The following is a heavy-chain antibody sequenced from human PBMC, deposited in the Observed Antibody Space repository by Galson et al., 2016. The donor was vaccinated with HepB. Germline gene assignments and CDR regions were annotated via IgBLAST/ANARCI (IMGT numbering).Heavy chain of an antibody. J-gene: IGHJ6*02. CDR3: AKDRGISYPLFGLDV. CDR1: GFTFDDYA. CDR2: ISFNGGTT. D-gene: IGHD2-21*01. V-gene: IGHV3-9*01. Sequence: SLRLSCAASGFTFDDYAMHWVRQAPGKGLEWVSLISFNGGTTDYADSVKGRFTISKDNANRSLYLQVNSLRPEDTAVYYCAKDRGISYPLFGLDVWGRGTTVIVS.